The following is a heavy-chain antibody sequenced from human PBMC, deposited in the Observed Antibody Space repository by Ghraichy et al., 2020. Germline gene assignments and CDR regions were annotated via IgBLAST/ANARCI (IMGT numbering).Heavy chain of an antibody. J-gene: IGHJ6*02. CDR2: ISSSTRYI. D-gene: IGHD6-19*01. CDR3: SRGGGAGTPVLYHMDV. Sequence: ESLNISCVASGLMFSPNTMNWVRQAPGKGLEWVSSISSSTRYIYYADSVKGRFTIFRDNAQNSLYLQMNSLRAEDTAVYYCSRGGGAGTPVLYHMDVWGLGTTVTVSS. V-gene: IGHV3-21*01. CDR1: GLMFSPNT.